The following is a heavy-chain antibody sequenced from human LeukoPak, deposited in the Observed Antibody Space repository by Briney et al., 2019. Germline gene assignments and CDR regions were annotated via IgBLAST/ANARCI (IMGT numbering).Heavy chain of an antibody. CDR3: ARAQLGSNRPGDY. CDR2: IIPIFDTA. V-gene: IGHV1-69*06. CDR1: GGTFSSYA. D-gene: IGHD6-13*01. J-gene: IGHJ4*02. Sequence: GASVKVSCKASGGTFSSYAISWVRQAPGQGLEWMGGIIPIFDTANYAQKFQGKVTITRDTSASTDHMELSSLRSEDTAVYYCARAQLGSNRPGDYWGQGTLVTVSS.